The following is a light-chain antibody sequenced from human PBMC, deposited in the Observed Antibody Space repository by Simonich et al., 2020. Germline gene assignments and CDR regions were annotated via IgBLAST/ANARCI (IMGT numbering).Light chain of an antibody. J-gene: IGLJ3*02. CDR1: SSNIGSNY. V-gene: IGLV1-47*01. CDR2: RNN. Sequence: QSVLTQPPSASGTPGQRVTISCSGSSSNIGSNYVYWYQQLPGTAPKLLLYRNNQRPSGVPDRFPGSKSGTSASLVISGLRSEDEADYYCAAWDDSLSGWVFGGGTKLTVL. CDR3: AAWDDSLSGWV.